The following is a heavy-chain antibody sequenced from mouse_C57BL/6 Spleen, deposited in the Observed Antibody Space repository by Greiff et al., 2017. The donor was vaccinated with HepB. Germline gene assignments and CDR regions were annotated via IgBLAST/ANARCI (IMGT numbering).Heavy chain of an antibody. J-gene: IGHJ4*01. V-gene: IGHV1-82*01. CDR2: IYPGDGDT. CDR1: GYAFSSSW. CDR3: ARSTIGIYYAMDY. Sequence: VQLQQSGPELVKPGASVKISCKASGYAFSSSWMNWVKQRPGKGLEWIGRIYPGDGDTNYNGKFKGKATLTADKSSSTAYMQLSSLTSEDSAVYFCARSTIGIYYAMDYWGQGTSVTVSS. D-gene: IGHD2-14*01.